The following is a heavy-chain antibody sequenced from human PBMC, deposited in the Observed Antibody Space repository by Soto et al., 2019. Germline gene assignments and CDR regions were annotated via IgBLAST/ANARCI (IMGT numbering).Heavy chain of an antibody. CDR2: IYYSGST. CDR1: GGSISSGGYY. CDR3: ARGSNYYGSGSYSIPFDP. J-gene: IGHJ5*02. V-gene: IGHV4-31*03. Sequence: PSETLSLTCTVSGGSISSGGYYWSWIRQHPGKGLEWIGYIYYSGSTDYNPSLKSRVTISVDTSKNQFSLKLSSVTAADTAVYYCARGSNYYGSGSYSIPFDPWGQGTLVTVSS. D-gene: IGHD3-10*01.